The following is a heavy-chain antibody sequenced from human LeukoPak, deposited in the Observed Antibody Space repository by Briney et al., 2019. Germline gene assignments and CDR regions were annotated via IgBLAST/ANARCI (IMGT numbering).Heavy chain of an antibody. Sequence: PSETLSLTCTVSGGSISSRSYYWGWIRQPPGKGLEWIGSIYYSGNTYHNPSLKRRVTISVDTSKNQFSLKLSSVTAADTAVYYCARSTIRVLNMDVWGKGTTVTVSS. CDR2: IYYSGNT. D-gene: IGHD2-2*02. J-gene: IGHJ6*03. CDR1: GGSISSRSYY. V-gene: IGHV4-39*07. CDR3: ARSTIRVLNMDV.